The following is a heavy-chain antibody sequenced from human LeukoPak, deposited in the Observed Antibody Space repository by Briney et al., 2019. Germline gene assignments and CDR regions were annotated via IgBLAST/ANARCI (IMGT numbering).Heavy chain of an antibody. J-gene: IGHJ6*03. CDR3: ARRRWELLGGYYYYYYMDV. CDR2: ISAYNGNT. Sequence: GASVKVSCKASGYTFTSYGISWERQAPGQGLEWMGWISAYNGNTNYAQKLQGRVTMTTDTSTSTAYMELRSLRSDDTAVYYCARRRWELLGGYYYYYYMDVWGKGTTVTVSS. CDR1: GYTFTSYG. D-gene: IGHD1-26*01. V-gene: IGHV1-18*01.